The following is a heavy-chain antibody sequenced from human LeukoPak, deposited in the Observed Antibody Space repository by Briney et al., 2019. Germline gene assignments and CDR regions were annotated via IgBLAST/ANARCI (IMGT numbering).Heavy chain of an antibody. J-gene: IGHJ4*02. CDR3: AKDTEGGYSYGFDY. D-gene: IGHD5-18*01. Sequence: PGGSLRLSCAASGFTFSSYSMNWVRQAPGKGLEWVAFIRYDGSNKYYADSVKGRFTISRDNSKNTLYLQMNSLRAEDTAVYYCAKDTEGGYSYGFDYWGQGTLVTVSS. V-gene: IGHV3-30*02. CDR1: GFTFSSYS. CDR2: IRYDGSNK.